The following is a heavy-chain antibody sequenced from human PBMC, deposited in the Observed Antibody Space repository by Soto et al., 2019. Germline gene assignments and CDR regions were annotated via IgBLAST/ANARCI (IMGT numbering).Heavy chain of an antibody. D-gene: IGHD2-2*01. Sequence: QVQLVQSGAEVKKPGSSVKVSCKASGGTFSSYAISWVRQAPGQGLEWMGGIIPIFGTANYAQKFQGRVTITADESTSTAYMELSSLRSEDKAVYYCARGFRAEIVVVPAASHDAFDIWGQGTMVTVSS. CDR1: GGTFSSYA. CDR2: IIPIFGTA. J-gene: IGHJ3*02. CDR3: ARGFRAEIVVVPAASHDAFDI. V-gene: IGHV1-69*01.